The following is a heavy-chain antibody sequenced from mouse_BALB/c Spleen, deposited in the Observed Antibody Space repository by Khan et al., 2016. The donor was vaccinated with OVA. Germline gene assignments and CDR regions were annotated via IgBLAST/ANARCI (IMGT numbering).Heavy chain of an antibody. D-gene: IGHD1-1*01. J-gene: IGHJ2*01. CDR3: ARTPATYGINYFDY. V-gene: IGHV5-9-3*01. CDR1: GFTFSSYV. CDR2: ISSGGTYI. Sequence: QLVASGGGLVKPGGSLQLSCAASGFTFSSYVMSWVRQTPEKRLEWVATISSGGTYIYYPDSVKGRFTISRDNAKNTLYLQMSSLRSEDTAMYYCARTPATYGINYFDYWGQGTTLTASS.